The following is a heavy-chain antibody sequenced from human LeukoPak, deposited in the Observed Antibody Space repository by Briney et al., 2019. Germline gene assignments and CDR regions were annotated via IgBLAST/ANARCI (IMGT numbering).Heavy chain of an antibody. CDR1: GGTFSSYA. CDR3: ARRRVTMIVWDYFDY. CDR2: IIPIFGTA. Sequence: GASVKVSCKASGGTFSSYAISWVRQAPGQGLGWMGGIIPIFGTADYAQKFQGRVTITADESTSTAYMELSSLKASDTAMYYCARRRVTMIVWDYFDYWGQGTLVTVSS. J-gene: IGHJ4*02. D-gene: IGHD3-22*01. V-gene: IGHV1-69*01.